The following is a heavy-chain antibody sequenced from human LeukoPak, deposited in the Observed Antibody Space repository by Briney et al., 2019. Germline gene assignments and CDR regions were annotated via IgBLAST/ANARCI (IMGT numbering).Heavy chain of an antibody. CDR1: GFTFSSFE. J-gene: IGHJ4*02. V-gene: IGHV3-48*03. Sequence: GGSLRLSCAASGFTFSSFEMNWVRQAPGKGLEWVSYISSSGATKYYADSVKGRFTISRDNAKNSLSLQMNSLRAEDTAVYFCARGGPLIDCWGQGTLVTVSS. CDR3: ARGGPLIDC. CDR2: ISSSGATK.